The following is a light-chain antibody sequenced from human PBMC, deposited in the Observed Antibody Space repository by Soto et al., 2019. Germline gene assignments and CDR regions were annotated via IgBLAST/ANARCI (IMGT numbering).Light chain of an antibody. V-gene: IGLV2-8*01. CDR2: EVS. Sequence: QSALTQPPSASGSPGQSVTISCTGTSSDIGADNHVSWYQQHPGKAPKLMIYEVSERPSGVPDRFSGSKSGNTASLTVSGLQAEDEADYYCSSYCSSYTSRSTLEFGGGTKLTVL. CDR3: SSYCSSYTSRSTLE. J-gene: IGLJ2*01. CDR1: SSDIGADNH.